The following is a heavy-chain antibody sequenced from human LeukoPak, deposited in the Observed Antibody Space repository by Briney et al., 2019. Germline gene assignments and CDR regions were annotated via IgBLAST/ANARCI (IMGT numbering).Heavy chain of an antibody. Sequence: GGSLRLSCAASGFTFSSYSMNWVRQAPGKGLEWVSSISSSSSYIYYADSVKGRFSISRDNAKNSLYLQMNSLRAEDTAVYYCARDSGELLYDYYYYGMDVWGQGTTVTVSS. V-gene: IGHV3-21*01. CDR2: ISSSSSYI. D-gene: IGHD1-26*01. CDR3: ARDSGELLYDYYYYGMDV. CDR1: GFTFSSYS. J-gene: IGHJ6*02.